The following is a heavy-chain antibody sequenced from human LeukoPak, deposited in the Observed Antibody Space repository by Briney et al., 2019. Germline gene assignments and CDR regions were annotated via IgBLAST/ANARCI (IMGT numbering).Heavy chain of an antibody. CDR3: ASGQSIVVVPAAMKDYYGMDV. CDR2: INHSGST. CDR1: GGSFSGYY. Sequence: SETLSLTCAVYGGSFSGYYWSWIRQPPGKGLEWIGEINHSGSTNYNPSLKSRVTISVDTSKNQFPLTLSSVTAAHTAVYHCASGQSIVVVPAAMKDYYGMDVWGQGTTVTVSS. J-gene: IGHJ6*02. V-gene: IGHV4-34*01. D-gene: IGHD2-2*01.